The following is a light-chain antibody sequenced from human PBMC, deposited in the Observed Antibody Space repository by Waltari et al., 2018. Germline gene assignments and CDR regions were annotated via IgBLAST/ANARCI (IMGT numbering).Light chain of an antibody. Sequence: EIVLTQSPATLSLSPGESATLSCRASQSVSSYLAWYQQKPGQAPRLLIYDASNRATGIPARFVGSGSGTDFTLTISSLEPEDFAVYYCQERSNWPGGSFGGGTEVEIK. CDR3: QERSNWPGGS. CDR2: DAS. V-gene: IGKV3-11*01. CDR1: QSVSSY. J-gene: IGKJ4*01.